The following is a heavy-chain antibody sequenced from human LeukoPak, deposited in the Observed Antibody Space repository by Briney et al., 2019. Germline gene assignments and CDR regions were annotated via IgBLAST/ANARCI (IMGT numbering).Heavy chain of an antibody. V-gene: IGHV4-34*01. CDR2: INHRGDT. CDR3: ARGPTISETGYFDY. D-gene: IGHD1-1*01. CDR1: GGSFSTYY. J-gene: IGHJ4*03. Sequence: SETLSLTCAVYGGSFSTYYWSWIRQSPGKGLQWIAEINHRGDTNYNPSVKSRVTISVDTSKNQFSLKVSSLTATDTAVYYCARGPTISETGYFDYWGQGTLVTVSS.